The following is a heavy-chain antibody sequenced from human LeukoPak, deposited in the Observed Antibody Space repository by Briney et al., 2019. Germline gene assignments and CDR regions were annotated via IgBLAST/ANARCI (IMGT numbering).Heavy chain of an antibody. D-gene: IGHD5/OR15-5a*01. V-gene: IGHV4-39*01. CDR2: IRYSGST. CDR3: ATSDTVSTYNWFDP. CDR1: GGSISSNTYF. J-gene: IGHJ5*02. Sequence: SETLSLTCNVSGGSISSNTYFWGWIRRPPGKGLEWIGSIRYSGSTYYNPSLKSRVTISVDTSKNQFSLNPSSLTAADTAAYYCATSDTVSTYNWFDPWGQGTLVTVS.